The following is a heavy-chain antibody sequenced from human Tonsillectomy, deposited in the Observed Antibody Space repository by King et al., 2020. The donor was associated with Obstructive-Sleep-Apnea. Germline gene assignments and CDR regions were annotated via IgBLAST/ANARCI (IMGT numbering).Heavy chain of an antibody. J-gene: IGHJ4*02. V-gene: IGHV2-5*02. CDR1: GFSLSTSGEG. Sequence: ITLKESGPTLVKPTQTLTLTCTFSGFSLSTSGEGVAWIRQPPGKALEWLALIYWDDDKRYSPSLKSRLTITKDTSKNQVVLTMTNMDPVDTATYYCAHRRPLTYYFDYWGQGTLVTVSS. CDR2: IYWDDDK. CDR3: AHRRPLTYYFDY.